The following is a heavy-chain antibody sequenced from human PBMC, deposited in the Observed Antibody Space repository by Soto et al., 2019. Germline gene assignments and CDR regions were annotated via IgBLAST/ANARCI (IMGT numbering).Heavy chain of an antibody. CDR2: INSDGSST. CDR1: GFTFSSYW. J-gene: IGHJ4*02. V-gene: IGHV3-74*01. Sequence: AGGSLRLSCAASGFTFSSYWMHWVRQAPGKGLVWVSRINSDGSSTSYADSVKGRFTISRDNAKNTLYLQMNSLRAEDTAVYYCARVTVTTPFDYWGQGTLVTVSS. D-gene: IGHD4-17*01. CDR3: ARVTVTTPFDY.